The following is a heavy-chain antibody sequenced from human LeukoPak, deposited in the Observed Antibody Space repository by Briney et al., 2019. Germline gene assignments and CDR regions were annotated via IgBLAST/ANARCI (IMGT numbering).Heavy chain of an antibody. D-gene: IGHD1/OR15-1a*01. CDR3: ARGEHSVDS. CDR2: IYSSGYT. Sequence: SETLSLTCTVSGGAIRSHYWNWIRQPAGKGLEWIGRIYSSGYTNDNPFLKSRITMSVDMSKDQFSLRLNSVTAADTAVYYCARGEHSVDSWGQGMLVTVSS. J-gene: IGHJ4*02. V-gene: IGHV4-4*07. CDR1: GGAIRSHY.